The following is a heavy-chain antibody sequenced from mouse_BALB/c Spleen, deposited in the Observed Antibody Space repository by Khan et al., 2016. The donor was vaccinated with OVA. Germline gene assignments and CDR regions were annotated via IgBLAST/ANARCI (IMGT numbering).Heavy chain of an antibody. J-gene: IGHJ3*01. Sequence: EVQLQESGPSLVKPSQTLSLTCSVTGDSITTGYLNWIRKFPGNTLEYMGYIIYTGYTYYNPSLKSRISITRHTSNNQYYLTLNSVTDEDTATDYCARSSYRYAFVYWGQGALVTVSA. CDR2: IIYTGYT. CDR3: ARSSYRYAFVY. CDR1: GDSITTGY. D-gene: IGHD2-14*01. V-gene: IGHV3-8*02.